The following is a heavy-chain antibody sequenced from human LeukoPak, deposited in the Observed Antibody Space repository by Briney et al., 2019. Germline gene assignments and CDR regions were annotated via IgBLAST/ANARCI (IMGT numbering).Heavy chain of an antibody. Sequence: ASVKVSCKASGYTFTGYYMHWVRQAPGQGLEWMGCINTNSGGTNYAQKFQGRVTMTRDTSISTAYMELSRLRSDDTAVYYCARDLFYDFWSGYYYYYMDVWGKGTTVTVSS. V-gene: IGHV1-2*02. CDR2: INTNSGGT. J-gene: IGHJ6*03. CDR3: ARDLFYDFWSGYYYYYMDV. CDR1: GYTFTGYY. D-gene: IGHD3-3*01.